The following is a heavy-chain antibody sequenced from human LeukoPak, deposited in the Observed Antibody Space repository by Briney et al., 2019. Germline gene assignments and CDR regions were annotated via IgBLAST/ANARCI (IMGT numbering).Heavy chain of an antibody. Sequence: GGSLRLSCAASGFNFDDYAMHWVRQAPGKGLEWVSGISWNSHSIGYADSMKGRFTISRDNAKNSLYLQMNSLRTEDTALYYCAKDVTYYDMSGIDYWGQGTLVTVSS. CDR2: ISWNSHSI. V-gene: IGHV3-9*01. J-gene: IGHJ4*02. CDR3: AKDVTYYDMSGIDY. CDR1: GFNFDDYA. D-gene: IGHD3-9*01.